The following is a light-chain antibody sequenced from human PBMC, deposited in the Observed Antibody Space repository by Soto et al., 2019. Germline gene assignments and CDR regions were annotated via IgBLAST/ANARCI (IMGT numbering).Light chain of an antibody. CDR3: QHYNSYSEA. V-gene: IGKV1-5*03. CDR1: QSIGDS. CDR2: KAS. Sequence: IHMTHSPSTLSASVLYRVTITFLASQSIGDSLAWYQQKPGKAPKLLIYKASTLKSGVPSRFSGSGSGTEFTLTISSLQPDDFATYYCQHYNSYSEAFGQGTKVDIK. J-gene: IGKJ1*01.